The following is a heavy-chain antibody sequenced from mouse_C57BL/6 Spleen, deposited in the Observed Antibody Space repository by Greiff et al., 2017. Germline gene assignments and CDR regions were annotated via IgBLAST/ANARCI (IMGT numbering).Heavy chain of an antibody. Sequence: EVQGVESGGGLVQPGGSMKLSCAASGFTFSDAWMDWVRQSPEKGLEWVAEIRNKATNHATYYAESVKGRFTISRDDSKSSVYLQMNSLRAEDTGIYDCTENYGSTFAYWGQGTLVTVSA. J-gene: IGHJ3*01. CDR2: IRNKATNHAT. D-gene: IGHD1-1*01. V-gene: IGHV6-6*01. CDR3: TENYGSTFAY. CDR1: GFTFSDAW.